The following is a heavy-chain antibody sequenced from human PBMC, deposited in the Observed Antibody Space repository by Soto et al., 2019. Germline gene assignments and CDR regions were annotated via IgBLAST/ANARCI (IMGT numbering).Heavy chain of an antibody. D-gene: IGHD2-21*02. J-gene: IGHJ5*02. CDR1: GGSISRYY. CDR2: IYYSGST. Sequence: SETLSLTCTVSGGSISRYYWSWIRQPAGKGLEWIGDIYYSGSTNYNPSLKSRVTISVDTSKNQFSLKLSSVTAADTAVYYCARTHIVVVTAGVWFDPWGQGTLVTVSS. V-gene: IGHV4-59*01. CDR3: ARTHIVVVTAGVWFDP.